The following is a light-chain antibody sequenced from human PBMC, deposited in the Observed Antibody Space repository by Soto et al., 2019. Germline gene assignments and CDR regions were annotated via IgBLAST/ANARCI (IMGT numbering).Light chain of an antibody. CDR3: GSYTSVKTWV. CDR2: DVS. J-gene: IGLJ3*02. V-gene: IGLV2-14*03. CDR1: NTDVGHDEF. Sequence: QSALTQPASVSGSPGQSITITCNGSNTDVGHDEFVSWYQQHPGKAPKLIIYDVSRRPSGVSDRFSGSKSGNTASLTISGLQAEDEADYYCGSYTSVKTWVFGGGTKVTVL.